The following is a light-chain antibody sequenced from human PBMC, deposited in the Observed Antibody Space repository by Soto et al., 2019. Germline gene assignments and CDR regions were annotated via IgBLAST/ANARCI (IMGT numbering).Light chain of an antibody. CDR3: SSYTSSSTLDVV. CDR1: SSDVGGYNY. J-gene: IGLJ2*01. CDR2: DVS. V-gene: IGLV2-14*03. Sequence: QSVLTQPASVSGSPGQSITISCTGTSSDVGGYNYVSWYQHLPGKAPKLMIYDVSNRPSGVSNRFSGSKSGNTASLTISGLQAEDEADYYCSSYTSSSTLDVVFGGGTKLT.